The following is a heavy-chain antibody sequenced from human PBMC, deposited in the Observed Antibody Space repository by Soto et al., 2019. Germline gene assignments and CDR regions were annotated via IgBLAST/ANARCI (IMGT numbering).Heavy chain of an antibody. D-gene: IGHD2-8*01. CDR3: ASVVLMVYATTAARDY. Sequence: GGSLRLSCAASGFTFSSYSMNWVRQAPGKGLEWVSSISSSSSYIYYADSVKGRFTISRDNAKNSLYLQMNSLRAEDTAVYYCASVVLMVYATTAARDYWGQGALVTV. V-gene: IGHV3-21*01. J-gene: IGHJ4*02. CDR2: ISSSSSYI. CDR1: GFTFSSYS.